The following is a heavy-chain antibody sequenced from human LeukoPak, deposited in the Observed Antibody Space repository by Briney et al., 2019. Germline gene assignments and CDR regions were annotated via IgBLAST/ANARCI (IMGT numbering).Heavy chain of an antibody. CDR2: ISGDGSST. Sequence: GGSLILSCAASGFTFSDYWMHWVRQAPGKGPVWVSRISGDGSSTSYADSVKGRSTVSRDNAKNTLYVQMNSLRAEDTAIYYCARGKSTYSDYWGQGTLVTVSS. J-gene: IGHJ4*02. D-gene: IGHD2/OR15-2a*01. CDR3: ARGKSTYSDY. V-gene: IGHV3-74*01. CDR1: GFTFSDYW.